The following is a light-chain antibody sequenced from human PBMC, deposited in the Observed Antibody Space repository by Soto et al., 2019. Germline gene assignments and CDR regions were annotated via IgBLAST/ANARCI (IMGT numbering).Light chain of an antibody. Sequence: DIQMTQSPSSVSASIGDRVTITCRASQGISVWLAWYQQKPGKAPNLLIYAASSLQHGVPSRFSGSGSGTDFTLTISSLQPEDFATYYCQQANSFPRTFGQGTKVEIK. CDR3: QQANSFPRT. J-gene: IGKJ1*01. CDR2: AAS. V-gene: IGKV1-12*01. CDR1: QGISVW.